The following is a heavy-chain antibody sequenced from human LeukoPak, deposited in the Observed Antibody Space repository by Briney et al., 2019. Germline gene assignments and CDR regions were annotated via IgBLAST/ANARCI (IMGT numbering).Heavy chain of an antibody. CDR1: GYTFTSYY. CDR3: ARTSGSYYHDY. CDR2: INPSGGST. Sequence: ASVKVPCKASGYTFTSYYMHWVRQAPGQGLEWMGIINPSGGSTSYAQKFQGRVTMTRDTSTSTVYMELSGLRSEDTAVYYCARTSGSYYHDYWGQGTLVTVSS. J-gene: IGHJ4*02. D-gene: IGHD1-26*01. V-gene: IGHV1-46*01.